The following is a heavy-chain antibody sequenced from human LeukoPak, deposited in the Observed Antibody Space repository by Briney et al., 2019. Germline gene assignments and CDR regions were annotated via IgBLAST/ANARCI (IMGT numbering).Heavy chain of an antibody. V-gene: IGHV3-74*01. Sequence: GGSLRLSCEASGNYWMHWVHQAPGKGLVWVSHINSDGSWTSYADSVKGRFTISKDNAKNTVYLQMNNLRAEDTAVYYCVSFYEAYWGRGTLVTVSS. CDR1: GNYW. CDR2: INSDGSWT. D-gene: IGHD2/OR15-2a*01. J-gene: IGHJ4*02. CDR3: VSFYEAY.